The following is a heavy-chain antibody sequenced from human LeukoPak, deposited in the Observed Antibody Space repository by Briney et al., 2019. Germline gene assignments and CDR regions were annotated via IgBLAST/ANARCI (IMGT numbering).Heavy chain of an antibody. Sequence: SQTLSPTCSVSGGSISSITSDWGWLRHPPRKGLEWIGSIYYRGSTYYNPSLMSRDTISVDTSKNQFSLKLSSVPAADTAVYDFASGYSYGGDYWGQGTLVTVSS. CDR3: ASGYSYGGDY. J-gene: IGHJ4*02. CDR1: GGSISSITSD. D-gene: IGHD5-18*01. V-gene: IGHV4-39*01. CDR2: IYYRGST.